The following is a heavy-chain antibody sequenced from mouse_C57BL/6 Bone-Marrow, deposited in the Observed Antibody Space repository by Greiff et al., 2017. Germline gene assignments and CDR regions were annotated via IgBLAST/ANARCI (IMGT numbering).Heavy chain of an antibody. CDR1: GFTFSSYA. Sequence: EVQLQESGGGLVKPGGSLKLSCAASGFTFSSYAMSWVRQTPEKRLEWVATISDGGSYTYYPDNVKGRFTISRDNAKNNLYLQMSHLKAEDTAMYYGARDRGQLGLNYFDDWGQGTTLTVSS. CDR2: ISDGGSYT. CDR3: ARDRGQLGLNYFDD. J-gene: IGHJ2*01. D-gene: IGHD3-2*01. V-gene: IGHV5-4*01.